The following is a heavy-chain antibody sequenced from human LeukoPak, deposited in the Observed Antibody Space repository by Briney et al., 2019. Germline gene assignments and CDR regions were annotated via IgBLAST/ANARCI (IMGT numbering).Heavy chain of an antibody. D-gene: IGHD6-19*01. CDR2: INDIGST. V-gene: IGHV4-59*01. CDR1: GGSISSYY. Sequence: PSETLSLTCTVSGGSISSYYWSWIRQPPGKGLEWIGYINDIGSTNYNPSLKSRVTISVDTSKNQFSLKLSSVTAADTAVYYCARDRGAVAGSFDYWGQGTLITVSS. J-gene: IGHJ4*02. CDR3: ARDRGAVAGSFDY.